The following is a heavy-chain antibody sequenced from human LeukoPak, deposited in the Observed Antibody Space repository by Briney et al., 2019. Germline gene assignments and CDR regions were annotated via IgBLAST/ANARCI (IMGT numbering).Heavy chain of an antibody. Sequence: GGSLRLSCAASGFTFSNAWMSWVRQPPGKGLEWVGRIKSKTDGGTTDYAAPVKGRFTISRDDSKNTLYLQMNSLKTEDTAVYYCTADQSTRYCSGGSCYFLDAFDIWGQGTMVTVSS. V-gene: IGHV3-15*01. CDR1: GFTFSNAW. CDR2: IKSKTDGGTT. J-gene: IGHJ3*02. CDR3: TADQSTRYCSGGSCYFLDAFDI. D-gene: IGHD2-15*01.